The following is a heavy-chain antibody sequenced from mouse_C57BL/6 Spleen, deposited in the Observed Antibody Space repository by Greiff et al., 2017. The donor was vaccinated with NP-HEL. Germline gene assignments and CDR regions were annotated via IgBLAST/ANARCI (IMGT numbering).Heavy chain of an antibody. Sequence: VQLQQSGAELVRPGASVKLSCTASGFNIKDDYMHWVKQRPEQGLEWIGWIDPENGDTEYASKFQGKATITADTSSNTAYLQLSSLTSEDTAVYYCTLYDGYSWFAYWGQGTLVTVSA. D-gene: IGHD2-3*01. CDR2: IDPENGDT. J-gene: IGHJ3*01. V-gene: IGHV14-4*01. CDR1: GFNIKDDY. CDR3: TLYDGYSWFAY.